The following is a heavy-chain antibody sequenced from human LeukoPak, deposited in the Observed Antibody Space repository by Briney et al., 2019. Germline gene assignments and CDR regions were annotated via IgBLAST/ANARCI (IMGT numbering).Heavy chain of an antibody. J-gene: IGHJ4*02. CDR3: AYLGLSSDWNDVPGPQIDY. CDR1: GFTFSSYA. Sequence: PGGSLRLSCAASGFTFSSYAMSWVRQAPGKGLEWVSTISASGTITYYADSVKGRCTISRDYSKNTVYLQMNSLRAEDTAVYYCAYLGLSSDWNDVPGPQIDYWGQGTLVTVSS. CDR2: ISASGTIT. V-gene: IGHV3-23*01. D-gene: IGHD1-1*01.